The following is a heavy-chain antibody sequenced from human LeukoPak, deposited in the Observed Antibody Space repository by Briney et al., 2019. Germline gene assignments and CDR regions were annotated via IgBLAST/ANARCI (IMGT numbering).Heavy chain of an antibody. CDR1: GYSFTTYW. J-gene: IGHJ4*02. V-gene: IGHV5-51*01. CDR3: ARQGATVTMDYFDY. CDR2: IYPDDSDT. D-gene: IGHD4-17*01. Sequence: GESLKISCEGSGYSFTTYWIGWVRHMPGKGLEWMGIIYPDDSDTKYSPSFQGQVTISADKSINTAYLQWSSLKASDTAMYYCARQGATVTMDYFDYWGQGTLVTVSS.